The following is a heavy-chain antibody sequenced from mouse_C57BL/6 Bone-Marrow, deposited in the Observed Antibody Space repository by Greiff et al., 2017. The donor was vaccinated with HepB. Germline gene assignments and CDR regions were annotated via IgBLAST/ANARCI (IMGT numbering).Heavy chain of an antibody. CDR2: IDPSDSYT. CDR1: GYTFTSYW. J-gene: IGHJ4*01. D-gene: IGHD1-1*01. CDR3: ARLPLYYYGSSYFPYYAMDY. V-gene: IGHV1-69*01. Sequence: VQLKQPGAELVMPGASVKLSCKASGYTFTSYWMHWVKQRPGQGLEWIGEIDPSDSYTNYNQKFKGKSTLTVDKSSSTAYMQLSSLTSEDSAVYYCARLPLYYYGSSYFPYYAMDYWGQGTSVTVSS.